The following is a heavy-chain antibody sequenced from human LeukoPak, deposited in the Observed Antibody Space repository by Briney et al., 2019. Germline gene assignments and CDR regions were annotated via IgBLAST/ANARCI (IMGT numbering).Heavy chain of an antibody. V-gene: IGHV3-33*06. Sequence: PGRSLRLSCAASGFTFSSYGMHWVRQAPGKGLEWVAVIWYDGSNKYYADSVKGRFTISRDNSKNTLYLQMNSLRAEDTAVYYCAKDRRLSTTGTTYLPDAFDFWGQGTMVTVSS. CDR1: GFTFSSYG. J-gene: IGHJ3*01. D-gene: IGHD1-1*01. CDR2: IWYDGSNK. CDR3: AKDRRLSTTGTTYLPDAFDF.